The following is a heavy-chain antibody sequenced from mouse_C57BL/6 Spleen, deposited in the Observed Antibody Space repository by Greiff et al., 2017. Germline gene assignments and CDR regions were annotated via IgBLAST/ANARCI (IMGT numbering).Heavy chain of an antibody. CDR3: ARLMVVKEWYLDV. D-gene: IGHD1-1*02. J-gene: IGHJ1*03. CDR2: ISNVAYSN. V-gene: IGHV5-15*01. Sequence: EVQVEESGGGLVQPGGSLKLSCAASGFSFSDYGMPWVRQPPRKGLEWVAFISNVAYSNYYADTVTGRSTISRENAKNTLFLKMSSQRSEDAAMYCCARLMVVKEWYLDVWGTGTTVTVSS. CDR1: GFSFSDYG.